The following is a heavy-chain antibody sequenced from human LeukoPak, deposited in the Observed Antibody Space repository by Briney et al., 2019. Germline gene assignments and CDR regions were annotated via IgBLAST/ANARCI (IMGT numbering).Heavy chain of an antibody. V-gene: IGHV4-59*08. CDR1: GGSISSYY. D-gene: IGHD2/OR15-2a*01. J-gene: IGHJ4*02. Sequence: SETLSLTCTVSGGSISSYYWSWIRQPPGKGLEWIAYISDVGSINYNPSLKSRVTISLDTSKNQFSLKLSSVTAADTAVYYCAGHHPRNTVDFWGQGTLVTISS. CDR3: AGHHPRNTVDF. CDR2: ISDVGSI.